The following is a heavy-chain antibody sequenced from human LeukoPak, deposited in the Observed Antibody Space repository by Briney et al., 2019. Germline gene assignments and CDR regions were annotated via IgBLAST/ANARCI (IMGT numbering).Heavy chain of an antibody. V-gene: IGHV4-34*01. CDR1: GGSFSGYY. CDR2: INHSGST. J-gene: IGHJ4*02. CDR3: ARGYYYDGFDY. D-gene: IGHD3-22*01. Sequence: KPSETLSLTCAVYGGSFSGYYWSWLRQPPGRGLEWIGEINHSGSTNYNPSLKSRVTISVDTSKNQFSLQLSSVTAADTAVYYCARGYYYDGFDYSGQGTLVTVSS.